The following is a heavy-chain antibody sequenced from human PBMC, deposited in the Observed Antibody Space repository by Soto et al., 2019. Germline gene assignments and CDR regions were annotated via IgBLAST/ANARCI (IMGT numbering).Heavy chain of an antibody. Sequence: SETLSLTCTVSGGSIIHYYWSWIRQPPGKGLEWIGYIYYSGSTNYNPSLKSRVTISVDTSKNQFSLKLSSVTAADTAVYYCARWWSGSRQGFDPWGQGTLVTVSS. CDR1: GGSIIHYY. CDR2: IYYSGST. CDR3: ARWWSGSRQGFDP. D-gene: IGHD3-3*01. V-gene: IGHV4-59*01. J-gene: IGHJ5*02.